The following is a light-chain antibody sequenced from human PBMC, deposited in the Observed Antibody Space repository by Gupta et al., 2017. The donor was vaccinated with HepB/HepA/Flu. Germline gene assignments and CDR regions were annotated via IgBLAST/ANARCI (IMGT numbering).Light chain of an antibody. CDR3: HQDNNWPPWT. J-gene: IGKJ1*01. CDR2: GAS. CDR1: QSVGTN. Sequence: TVMTQSPATLSLSPGERATLSCRASQSVGTNLAWYQQKPGQAPRLLIHGASTRDTGITARFSGSGFGKDFPLTISSRQSEDFAVYYCHQDNNWPPWTFGQGTKVESK. V-gene: IGKV3D-15*01.